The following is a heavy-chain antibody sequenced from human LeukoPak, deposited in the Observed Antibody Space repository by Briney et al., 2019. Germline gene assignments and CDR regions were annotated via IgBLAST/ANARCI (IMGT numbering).Heavy chain of an antibody. CDR1: GFTFSGYS. J-gene: IGHJ5*02. D-gene: IGHD3-22*01. CDR3: ARRDCDSIKCRGSNWFDP. V-gene: IGHV3-48*01. Sequence: GGSLRLSCAASGFTFSGYSMNWVRQAPWKGLEWVSYISKSGSTIYYADSVKGRFTISRDNAKNSLYLQMNSLRAEDTAVYYCARRDCDSIKCRGSNWFDPWGQGTLVSVSS. CDR2: ISKSGSTI.